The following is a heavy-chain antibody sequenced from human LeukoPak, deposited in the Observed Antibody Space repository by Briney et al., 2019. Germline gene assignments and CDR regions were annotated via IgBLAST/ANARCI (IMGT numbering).Heavy chain of an antibody. V-gene: IGHV3-48*01. Sequence: GGSLRLSCAASGFTFSSYSMNWVRQAPGKGLEWVSYISSSSSTIYYADSVKGRFTISRDNANNSLYLQMNSLRAEDTAVYYCARDLIAAAGRHWGQGTLVTVSS. J-gene: IGHJ4*02. CDR2: ISSSSSTI. CDR3: ARDLIAAAGRH. CDR1: GFTFSSYS. D-gene: IGHD6-13*01.